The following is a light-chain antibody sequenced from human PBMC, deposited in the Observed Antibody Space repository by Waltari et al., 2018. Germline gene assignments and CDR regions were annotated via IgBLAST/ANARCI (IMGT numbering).Light chain of an antibody. Sequence: EIVLTQSPATLSLSLGERATLSCRASQSVGNYLAWYQQKPGQPPRLLIYGDSNRATGIPARFSGSGSGTDFILTISSLEPEDFAVYYCQQRSGWPPRLTFGGGTKVEIK. J-gene: IGKJ4*01. CDR3: QQRSGWPPRLT. CDR1: QSVGNY. CDR2: GDS. V-gene: IGKV3-11*01.